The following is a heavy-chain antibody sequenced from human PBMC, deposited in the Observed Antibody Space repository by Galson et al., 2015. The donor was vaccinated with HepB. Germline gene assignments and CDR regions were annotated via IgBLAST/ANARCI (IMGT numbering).Heavy chain of an antibody. CDR3: ARHPNYFDTTGYYYGFAY. CDR1: GGSISSDSYF. Sequence: SETLSLTCIVSGGSISSDSYFWGWIRQPPGKGLEWIGSISYRGSTYYNPSLKSRVTMSVGTFKNQFSLKLGSVTAADTAVYYCARHPNYFDTTGYYYGFAYWGQGTLVTVSS. CDR2: ISYRGST. V-gene: IGHV4-39*01. J-gene: IGHJ4*02. D-gene: IGHD3-22*01.